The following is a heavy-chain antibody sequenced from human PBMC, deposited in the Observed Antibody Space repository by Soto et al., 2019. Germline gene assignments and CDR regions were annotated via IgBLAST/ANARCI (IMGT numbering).Heavy chain of an antibody. J-gene: IGHJ5*02. CDR2: ISSSSSTI. Sequence: GGSLTLSRAATGFTFSSYSMNWVPQAPGKGLEWVSYISSSSSTIYYADSVKGRFTISRDNAKNSLYLQMNSLRDEDTAVYYCARESAALNWFDPWGQGTLGTVSS. D-gene: IGHD2-2*01. CDR1: GFTFSSYS. CDR3: ARESAALNWFDP. V-gene: IGHV3-48*02.